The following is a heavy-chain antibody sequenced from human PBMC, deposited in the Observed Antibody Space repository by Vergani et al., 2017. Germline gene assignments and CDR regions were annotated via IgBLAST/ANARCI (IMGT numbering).Heavy chain of an antibody. CDR1: GYTFTSYA. CDR3: ARDPQPSRYYYYGMDV. Sequence: QVQLVQSGAEVKKPGASVKVSCKASGYTFTSYAMHWVRQAPGQRLEWMGWINAGNGNTKYSQKFQGRVTITRDTSASTAYMELSSLRSEDTAVYYCARDPQPSRYYYYGMDVWGQGTTVTVSS. CDR2: INAGNGNT. J-gene: IGHJ6*02. D-gene: IGHD5-18*01. V-gene: IGHV1-3*01.